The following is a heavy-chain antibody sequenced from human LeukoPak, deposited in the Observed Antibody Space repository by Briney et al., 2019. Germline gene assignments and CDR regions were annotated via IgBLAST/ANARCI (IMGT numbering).Heavy chain of an antibody. Sequence: GGSLRLSCAASGFTFSSYGMSWARQPPGNGLEWVSAISGSGDSTYYADSVKGRFTISRDNSKNTLYLQMNSLRAEDTAVYYCAKAQIVDLFFDGSFFDYWGQGTLVTVSS. D-gene: IGHD3-22*01. V-gene: IGHV3-23*01. CDR2: ISGSGDST. CDR3: AKAQIVDLFFDGSFFDY. J-gene: IGHJ4*02. CDR1: GFTFSSYG.